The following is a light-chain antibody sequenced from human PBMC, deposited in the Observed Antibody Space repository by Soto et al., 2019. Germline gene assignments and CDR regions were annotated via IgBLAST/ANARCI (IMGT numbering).Light chain of an antibody. J-gene: IGKJ1*01. CDR3: QQCNSYPWT. CDR1: EKINKW. Sequence: DIQMTQSPSTLSASVGDRVTITCRASEKINKWLAWYQQKPGKAPKLLISDASSLESGVPSRFSGSGSGTEFTLTISSLQPYDFATYSCQQCNSYPWTFGQGTKLESK. V-gene: IGKV1-5*01. CDR2: DAS.